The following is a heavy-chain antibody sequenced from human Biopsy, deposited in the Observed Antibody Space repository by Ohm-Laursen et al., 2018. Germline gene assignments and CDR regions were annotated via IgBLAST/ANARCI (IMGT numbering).Heavy chain of an antibody. D-gene: IGHD2-15*01. CDR1: GDSINSSY. V-gene: IGHV4-59*08. Sequence: GTLSLTWTVSGDSINSSYWSWIRQAPGNGLEWIGFISNSGNANYNPSLKSRVTISADTSKNQFSLKLGSVTVADTAVFYCARRGSGGRSFDYWGQGSLVTVSS. CDR2: ISNSGNA. CDR3: ARRGSGGRSFDY. J-gene: IGHJ4*02.